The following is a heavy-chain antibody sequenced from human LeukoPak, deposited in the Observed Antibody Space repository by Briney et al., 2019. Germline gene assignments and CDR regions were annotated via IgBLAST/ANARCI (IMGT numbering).Heavy chain of an antibody. J-gene: IGHJ4*02. D-gene: IGHD1/OR15-1a*01. Sequence: GESLKISFKGSGYSFTSYWIGWVRQMPGKGLEWMGIIYPGDSDTRYSPSFQGQVTISADKSISTAYLQWSSLRASDTAMYYCATSESQTRFDYWGQGTPVTVSS. CDR3: ATSESQTRFDY. V-gene: IGHV5-51*01. CDR1: GYSFTSYW. CDR2: IYPGDSDT.